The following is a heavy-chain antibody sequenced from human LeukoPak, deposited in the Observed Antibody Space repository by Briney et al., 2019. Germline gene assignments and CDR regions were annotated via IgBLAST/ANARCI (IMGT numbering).Heavy chain of an antibody. Sequence: ASVKVSCRASGYTFTGYYMHWVRQAPGQGLEWMGRINPNSGGTNYAQKFQGRVTMTRDTSISTAYMELSRLRSDDTAVYYCAREDSYGFSNWFDPWGQGTLVTVSS. CDR2: INPNSGGT. CDR3: AREDSYGFSNWFDP. V-gene: IGHV1-2*06. CDR1: GYTFTGYY. J-gene: IGHJ5*02. D-gene: IGHD5-18*01.